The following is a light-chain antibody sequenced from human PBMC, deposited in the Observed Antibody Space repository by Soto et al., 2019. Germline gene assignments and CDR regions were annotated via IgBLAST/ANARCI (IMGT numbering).Light chain of an antibody. Sequence: DIVMTQSPDSLAVSLGERATINCKSSQSVLYSSNNKNYLAWYQQKPGQPPKLLLYRASTRESGVPDRFSGSGSGTDFTLTISTLQAEDVAVYYCQQYYTTPRTFGQGTKVESK. V-gene: IGKV4-1*01. J-gene: IGKJ1*01. CDR3: QQYYTTPRT. CDR1: QSVLYSSNNKNY. CDR2: RAS.